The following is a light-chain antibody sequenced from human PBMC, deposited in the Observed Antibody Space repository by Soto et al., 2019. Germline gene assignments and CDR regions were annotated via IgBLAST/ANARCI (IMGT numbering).Light chain of an antibody. CDR3: QQSNNTPRT. J-gene: IGKJ4*01. V-gene: IGKV1-39*01. CDR1: QDIRSY. Sequence: DIQMTQSPSSLSASVGDRVTITCRSSQDIRSYLNWYQHKPEKAPKLLIYAASSLQSGVPSRFSGSGSGTDFTLTISSLQPADFATYYCQQSNNTPRTFGGGTKVDIK. CDR2: AAS.